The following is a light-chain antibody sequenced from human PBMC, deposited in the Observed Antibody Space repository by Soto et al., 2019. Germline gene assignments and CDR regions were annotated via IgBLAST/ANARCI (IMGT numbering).Light chain of an antibody. CDR3: KQTNIPSPT. J-gene: IGKJ1*01. V-gene: IGKV3-15*01. CDR1: QSVSSN. Sequence: EIVMTQSPATLSVSPGERATLSCRASQSVSSNLAWYQQKPGQAPRLLIYGASTRATGIPARFSGSGSGTEFTLTISSLQSEDLAVYYSKQTNIPSPTFVQ. CDR2: GAS.